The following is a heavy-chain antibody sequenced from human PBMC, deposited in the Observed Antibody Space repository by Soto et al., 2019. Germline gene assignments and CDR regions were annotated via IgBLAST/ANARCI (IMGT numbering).Heavy chain of an antibody. J-gene: IGHJ4*02. CDR3: ARGRYGDY. D-gene: IGHD1-1*01. Sequence: QVHLVQSGAEVKKPGASVKVSCKASGYTFTSYGITWVRQAPGQGLEWMGGTSAPKGNTDYAQKLKVRVIVTRDTTTSTAYMELRSLISDDTAVYYCARGRYGDYWGQGALVTVSS. V-gene: IGHV1-18*01. CDR1: GYTFTSYG. CDR2: TSAPKGNT.